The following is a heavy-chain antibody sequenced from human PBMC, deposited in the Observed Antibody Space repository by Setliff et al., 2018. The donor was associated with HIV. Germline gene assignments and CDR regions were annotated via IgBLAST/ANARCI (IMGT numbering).Heavy chain of an antibody. J-gene: IGHJ4*01. Sequence: GSLRLSCATSRFSFSTFWMNWVRQAPGKGLEWISYISPGGSIIYYSDAGKGRFNVSRDNGKESLSLQMNSLRADDTAMYFCARDLSFGEYDSWSGHYHLDYWGHGTLVTVSS. V-gene: IGHV3-48*04. CDR2: ISPGGSII. D-gene: IGHD3-3*01. CDR3: ARDLSFGEYDSWSGHYHLDY. CDR1: RFSFSTFW.